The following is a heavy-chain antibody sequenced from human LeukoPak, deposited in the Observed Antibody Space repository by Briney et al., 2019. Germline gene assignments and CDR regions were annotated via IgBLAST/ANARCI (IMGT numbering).Heavy chain of an antibody. CDR3: ATLQDSSSWYGRNYYYGMDV. V-gene: IGHV1-69*04. CDR2: IIPILGIA. D-gene: IGHD6-13*01. CDR1: GGTFSSYA. J-gene: IGHJ6*02. Sequence: GASVKVSCKASGGTFSSYAISWVRQAPGQGLEWMGRIIPILGIANYAQKFQGRVTITADKSTSTAYMELSSLRPEDTAVYYCATLQDSSSWYGRNYYYGMDVWGQGTTVTVSS.